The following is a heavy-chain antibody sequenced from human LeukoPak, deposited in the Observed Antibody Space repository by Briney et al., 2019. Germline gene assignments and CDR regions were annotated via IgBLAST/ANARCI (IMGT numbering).Heavy chain of an antibody. J-gene: IGHJ4*02. V-gene: IGHV3-21*01. CDR1: GFTFSSYS. CDR2: ISSSSSYI. D-gene: IGHD3-10*01. CDR3: ASTTKLLWFGEPEGY. Sequence: GGSLTLSCAASGFTFSSYSMNWVRQAPGKGLEWVSSISSSSSYIYYADSMKGRFTISRDNAKNSLYLQMNRLRAEETAVYYCASTTKLLWFGEPEGYWGEGTVVSVSS.